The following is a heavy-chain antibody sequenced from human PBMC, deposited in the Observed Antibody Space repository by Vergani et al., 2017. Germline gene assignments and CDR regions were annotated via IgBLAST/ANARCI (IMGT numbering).Heavy chain of an antibody. CDR1: GFTFDDYA. CDR2: ISWNSGSI. CDR3: AKDIRDYYDSSGYYRGFDY. J-gene: IGHJ4*02. D-gene: IGHD3-22*01. Sequence: EVQLVESGGGLVQPGRSLRLSCAASGFTFDDYAMHWVRQATGKGLEWVSGISWNSGSIGYADSVKGRFTISRDNAKNSLYLQMNSLRAEDTALYYCAKDIRDYYDSSGYYRGFDYWGQGTLVTVSS. V-gene: IGHV3-9*01.